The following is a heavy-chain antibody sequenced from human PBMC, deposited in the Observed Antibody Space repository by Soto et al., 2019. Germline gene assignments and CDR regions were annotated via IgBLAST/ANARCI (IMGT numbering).Heavy chain of an antibody. J-gene: IGHJ3*02. CDR1: GDTLTSHD. V-gene: IGHV1-8*01. CDR2: MNPNSGNT. CDR3: ARGPYDSWSGYFDDFDI. Sequence: VKVSCKAYGDTLTSHDINLVRHSTGQGLEWMGWMNPNSGNTGYAQKFQGRVTMTRNTSISTAYMELSSLRSEDTAAYHCARGPYDSWSGYFDDFDIWGPGTMVTVSS. D-gene: IGHD3-3*01.